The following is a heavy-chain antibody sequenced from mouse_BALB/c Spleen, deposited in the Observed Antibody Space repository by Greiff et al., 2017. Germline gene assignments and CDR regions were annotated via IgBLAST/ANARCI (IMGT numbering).Heavy chain of an antibody. CDR1: GFTFSSYT. CDR3: TRDDFYFDD. D-gene: IGHD2-13*01. Sequence: EVMLVESGGGLVKPGGSLKLSCAASGFTFSSYTMSWVRQTPEKRLEWVATISSGGSYTYYPDSVKGRFTISRDNAKNTLYLQMSSLKSEDTAMYYCTRDDFYFDDWGQGTTLTVSS. J-gene: IGHJ2*01. CDR2: ISSGGSYT. V-gene: IGHV5-6-4*01.